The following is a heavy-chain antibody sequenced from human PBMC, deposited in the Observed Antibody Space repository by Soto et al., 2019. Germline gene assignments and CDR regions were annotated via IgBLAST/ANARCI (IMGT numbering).Heavy chain of an antibody. CDR2: IYYSGST. D-gene: IGHD6-6*01. Sequence: SETLSLTCTVSGGSISSSSYYWGWIRQPPGKGLEWIGSIYYSGSTYYNPSLKSRVTISVDTSKNQFSLKLSSVTAADTAVYYCARLIRYSSSWFDPWGQGTLVTVS. CDR3: ARLIRYSSSWFDP. V-gene: IGHV4-39*01. J-gene: IGHJ5*02. CDR1: GGSISSSSYY.